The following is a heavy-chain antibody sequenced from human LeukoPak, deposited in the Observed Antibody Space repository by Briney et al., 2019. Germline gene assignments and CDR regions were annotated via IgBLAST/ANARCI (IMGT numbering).Heavy chain of an antibody. J-gene: IGHJ4*02. D-gene: IGHD3-22*01. V-gene: IGHV3-30-3*01. CDR2: ISYDGSNK. CDR3: ARDLHYDSSGYYGGGFDY. Sequence: LSLTCTVSGGSISSSSYYWGWIRQAPGKGLEWVAVISYDGSNKYYADSVKGRFTISRDNSKNTLYLQMNSLRAEDTAVYYCARDLHYDSSGYYGGGFDYWGQGTLVTVSS. CDR1: GGSISSSS.